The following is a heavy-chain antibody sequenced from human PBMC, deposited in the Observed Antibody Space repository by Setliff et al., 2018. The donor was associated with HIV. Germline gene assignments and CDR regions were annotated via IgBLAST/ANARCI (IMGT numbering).Heavy chain of an antibody. CDR3: VRSIHGGGSEPFDT. Sequence: PSETLSLTCSVSGASITSHNWSWIRQAAGKGLEWIGRINTRGNTNYNPSLRSRVTMSVDTSNNQFSLSLTSVTAADTAVYYCVRSIHGGGSEPFDTWGQGILVTVSS. J-gene: IGHJ5*02. D-gene: IGHD3-10*01. CDR1: GASITSHN. CDR2: INTRGNT. V-gene: IGHV4-4*07.